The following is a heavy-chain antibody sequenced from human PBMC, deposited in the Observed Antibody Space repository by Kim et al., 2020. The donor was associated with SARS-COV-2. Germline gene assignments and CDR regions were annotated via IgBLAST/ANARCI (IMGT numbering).Heavy chain of an antibody. Sequence: SETLSLTCTVSGGSISSSSYYWGWIRQPPGKGLEWIGSIYYSGSTYYNPSLKSRVTISVDTSKNQFSLKLSSVTAADTAVYYCARVPAAMLPTGYYYGMDVWGQGTTVTVSS. CDR3: ARVPAAMLPTGYYYGMDV. V-gene: IGHV4-39*01. J-gene: IGHJ6*02. CDR1: GGSISSSSYY. D-gene: IGHD2-2*01. CDR2: IYYSGST.